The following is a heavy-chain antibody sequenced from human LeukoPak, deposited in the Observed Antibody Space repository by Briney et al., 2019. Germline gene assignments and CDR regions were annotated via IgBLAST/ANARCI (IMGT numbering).Heavy chain of an antibody. V-gene: IGHV3-30*02. CDR3: AKRPPYYGSGNYYTYFDY. J-gene: IGHJ4*02. Sequence: PGGSLRLSCTASGFTFSSYGMHWVRQAPGKGLEGVAFIRYDGSNKYYADSVKGRFTISRDNSKNTLYLQMNSLRAEDTAVYYCAKRPPYYGSGNYYTYFDYWGQGTLVTVSS. CDR1: GFTFSSYG. CDR2: IRYDGSNK. D-gene: IGHD3-10*01.